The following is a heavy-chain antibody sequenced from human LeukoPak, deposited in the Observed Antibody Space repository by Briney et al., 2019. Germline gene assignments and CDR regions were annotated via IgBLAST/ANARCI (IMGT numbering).Heavy chain of an antibody. V-gene: IGHV3-7*03. CDR1: GFTFRKYW. CDR3: VREVFFQFDY. J-gene: IGHJ4*02. CDR2: IAANGNDK. Sequence: GGSLRLSCAASGFTFRKYWMAWVRQAPGQGLEWVATIAANGNDKDYEDSVKGRFTTSRDNARNSLSLQIDSLRAEDTALYYRVREVFFQFDYWGQGAPVTVSS.